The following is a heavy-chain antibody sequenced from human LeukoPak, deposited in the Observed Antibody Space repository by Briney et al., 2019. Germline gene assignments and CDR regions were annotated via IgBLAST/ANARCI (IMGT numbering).Heavy chain of an antibody. D-gene: IGHD4-17*01. CDR2: ISYDGSNK. J-gene: IGHJ4*02. V-gene: IGHV3-30*03. CDR1: GFIFSNYG. CDR3: ARDNDYGDITCSDY. Sequence: GGSLRLSCAASGFIFSNYGMHWVRQAPGKGLEWVAVISYDGSNKYYADSVKGRFTISRDNSKNTLYLQMNSLRAEDTAVYYCARDNDYGDITCSDYWGQGTLVTVSS.